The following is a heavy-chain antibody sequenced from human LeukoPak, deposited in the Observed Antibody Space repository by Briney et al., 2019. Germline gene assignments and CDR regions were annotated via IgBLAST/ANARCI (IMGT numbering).Heavy chain of an antibody. CDR2: ISSSSSYI. Sequence: GGSLRLSCAASGFTFSSYSMNWVRQAPGKGLEWVSSISSSSSYIYYADSVKGRFTISRDNAKNSLYLQMNSLRAEDTAVYYCARESFDYGDYVGAFDIWGQGTMVTVSS. J-gene: IGHJ3*02. CDR1: GFTFSSYS. V-gene: IGHV3-21*01. CDR3: ARESFDYGDYVGAFDI. D-gene: IGHD4-17*01.